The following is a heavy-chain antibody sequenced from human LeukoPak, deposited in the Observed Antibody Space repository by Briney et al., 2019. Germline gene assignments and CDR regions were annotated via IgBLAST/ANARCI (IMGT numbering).Heavy chain of an antibody. D-gene: IGHD3-10*01. CDR3: VSLRVSTVRDSFDL. J-gene: IGHJ3*01. Sequence: GGSLRLSCAASGFAFDIYWMTWVRQAPGKGLEWVGNIKKDGSVKQYADAVRGRFTVYRDNSKNSLYLQMNSLRADDTAVYYCVSLRVSTVRDSFDLWGQGTMVTVSS. CDR2: IKKDGSVK. V-gene: IGHV3-7*01. CDR1: GFAFDIYW.